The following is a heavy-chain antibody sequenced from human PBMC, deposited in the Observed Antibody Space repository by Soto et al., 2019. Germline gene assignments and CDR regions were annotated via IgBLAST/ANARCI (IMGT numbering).Heavy chain of an antibody. CDR1: GFTFSSYG. CDR3: ARDGSYGDYPSLYGMDV. J-gene: IGHJ6*02. D-gene: IGHD4-17*01. V-gene: IGHV3-33*01. Sequence: QVQLVESGGGVVQPGRSLRLSCAASGFTFSSYGMHWVRQAPGKGLEWVAVIWYDGSNKYYADSVKGRFTISRDNSKNTLYLQMNSLSAEDTAVYYCARDGSYGDYPSLYGMDVWGQRTTVTVSS. CDR2: IWYDGSNK.